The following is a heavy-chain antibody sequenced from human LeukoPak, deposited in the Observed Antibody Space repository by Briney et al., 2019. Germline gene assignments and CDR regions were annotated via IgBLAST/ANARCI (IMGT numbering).Heavy chain of an antibody. CDR3: AKDRVAVANADDIDH. CDR1: GFTFSSYG. J-gene: IGHJ4*02. CDR2: ISGSGGST. Sequence: GGTLRLSCAASGFTFSSYGLSWVRQAPGKGLEWVSGISGSGGSTNYADSVKGRFTISRDNSKNTLYLQMNSLRAEDTAVYYCAKDRVAVANADDIDHWGQGTLVTVSS. D-gene: IGHD6-19*01. V-gene: IGHV3-23*01.